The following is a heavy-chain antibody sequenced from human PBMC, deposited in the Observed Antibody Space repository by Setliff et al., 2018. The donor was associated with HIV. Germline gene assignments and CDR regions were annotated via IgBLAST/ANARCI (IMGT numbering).Heavy chain of an antibody. CDR1: GYSISSGYQ. CDR3: ATHVLQFLEWLSHFDY. D-gene: IGHD3-3*01. V-gene: IGHV4-38-2*01. J-gene: IGHJ4*02. Sequence: SETLSLTCAVSGYSISSGYQWGWVRQPPGKGLEWIGSIHHSGTTSYNPSLKSRITISVDTSKNQFSLKLSSVTAADTAVYYCATHVLQFLEWLSHFDYWGQGTLVTVSS. CDR2: IHHSGTT.